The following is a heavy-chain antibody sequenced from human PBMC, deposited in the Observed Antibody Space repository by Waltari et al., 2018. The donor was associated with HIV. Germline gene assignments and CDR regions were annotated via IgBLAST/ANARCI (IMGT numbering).Heavy chain of an antibody. CDR2: IYTSGST. CDR3: ARSLRLLGIGAFDI. D-gene: IGHD7-27*01. V-gene: IGHV4-61*02. CDR1: GGSISSGSYY. J-gene: IGHJ3*02. Sequence: QVQLQESGPGLVKPSQTLSLTCPVSGGSISSGSYYWSWIRQPAGKGLEWIGRIYTSGSTNYNPSLKSRVTISVDTSKNQFSLKLSSVTAADTAVYYCARSLRLLGIGAFDIWGQGTMVTVSS.